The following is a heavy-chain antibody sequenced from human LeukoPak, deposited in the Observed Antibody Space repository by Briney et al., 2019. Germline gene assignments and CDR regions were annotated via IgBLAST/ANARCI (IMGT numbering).Heavy chain of an antibody. Sequence: SETLSLTCTVSGDSISTYYWSWIRRPPGKGLEWIGYIYYTGSTNYNPSLKSRVTISVDTSKNQFSLKLSSVTAADTAVYYCARSYGGNPDYWGQGTLVTVS. V-gene: IGHV4-59*08. CDR3: ARSYGGNPDY. J-gene: IGHJ4*02. CDR1: GDSISTYY. CDR2: IYYTGST. D-gene: IGHD4-23*01.